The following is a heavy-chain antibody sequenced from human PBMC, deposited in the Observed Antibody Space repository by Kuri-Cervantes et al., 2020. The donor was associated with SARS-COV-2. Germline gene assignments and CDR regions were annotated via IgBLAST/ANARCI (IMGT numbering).Heavy chain of an antibody. Sequence: GESLKISCAASGFTFSSYSMNWVRQAPGKGLEWVSSISSSSSYIYYADSVKGRFTISRDNAKNSLYLQMSSLRAEDTAVYYCARDCLIGLRPGGSSMDVWGQGTTVTVSS. D-gene: IGHD5/OR15-5a*01. CDR2: ISSSSSYI. V-gene: IGHV3-21*01. J-gene: IGHJ6*02. CDR1: GFTFSSYS. CDR3: ARDCLIGLRPGGSSMDV.